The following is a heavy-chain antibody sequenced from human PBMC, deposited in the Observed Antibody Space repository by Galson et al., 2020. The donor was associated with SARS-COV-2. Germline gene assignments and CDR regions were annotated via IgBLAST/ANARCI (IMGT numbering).Heavy chain of an antibody. V-gene: IGHV3-72*01. CDR2: TRNKANSYTT. D-gene: IGHD3-16*02. Sequence: TGGSLRLSCAASGFTFRDHYMDLVRQAPGKGLEWVGRTRNKANSYTTEYAASVKGRFTISRDDSKNSLYLQMNSLKTEDTAVYYCARSDDYVWGSYRFGYWGQGTLVTVCS. J-gene: IGHJ4*02. CDR3: ARSDDYVWGSYRFGY. CDR1: GFTFRDHY.